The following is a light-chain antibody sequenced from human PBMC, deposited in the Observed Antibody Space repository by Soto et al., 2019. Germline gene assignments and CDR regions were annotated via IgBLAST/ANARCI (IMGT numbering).Light chain of an antibody. CDR2: KVS. V-gene: IGKV1-5*03. Sequence: DIQMTQSPSTLSASLGDRVTIACRASQEIGTWLAWYQQKPGKAPNLLIYKVSSLKSGVPSRFSGNGFGTEFTLTISCLQPDDVATYYCQQSNSFPFTFGQGTKLE. CDR1: QEIGTW. CDR3: QQSNSFPFT. J-gene: IGKJ2*01.